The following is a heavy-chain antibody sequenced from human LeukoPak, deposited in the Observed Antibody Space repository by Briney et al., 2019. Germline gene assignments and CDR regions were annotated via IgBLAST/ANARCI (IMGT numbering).Heavy chain of an antibody. CDR3: AREDSGWYPSDAFDI. Sequence: GGSLRLSCAASGFTVSSNYMSWVRQAPGKGLEWVSVIYSGGSTYYADSVKGRFTISRDNSKNTLYLQMSSLRAEDTAVYYCAREDSGWYPSDAFDIWGQGTMVTVSS. J-gene: IGHJ3*02. D-gene: IGHD6-19*01. V-gene: IGHV3-66*01. CDR1: GFTVSSNY. CDR2: IYSGGST.